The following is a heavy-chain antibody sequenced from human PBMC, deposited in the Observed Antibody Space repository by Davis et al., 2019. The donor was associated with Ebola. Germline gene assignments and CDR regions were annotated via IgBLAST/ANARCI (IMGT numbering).Heavy chain of an antibody. V-gene: IGHV3-30-3*02. Sequence: GESLKISCAASGFTFSSYAMHWVRQAPGQGLEWVAVISYDGSNKYYADSVKGRFTISRDNSKNTLYLQMNSLRAEDTAVYYCAKTRWVAAKSIWFDPWGQGTLVTVSS. D-gene: IGHD6-25*01. J-gene: IGHJ5*02. CDR3: AKTRWVAAKSIWFDP. CDR1: GFTFSSYA. CDR2: ISYDGSNK.